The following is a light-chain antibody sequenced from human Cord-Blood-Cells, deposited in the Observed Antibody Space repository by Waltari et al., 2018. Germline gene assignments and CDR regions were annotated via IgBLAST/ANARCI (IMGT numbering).Light chain of an antibody. CDR2: AAS. Sequence: DIQMTQSPSSLSASVGDRVTITCRASQSISSYLNWYQQKPGKAPKLLIYAASSLQSGXPSRFSGSGSGTDFTLTISSLQPEDFATYYCQQSYSTPQTFGQGTKVEIK. CDR3: QQSYSTPQT. J-gene: IGKJ1*01. V-gene: IGKV1-39*01. CDR1: QSISSY.